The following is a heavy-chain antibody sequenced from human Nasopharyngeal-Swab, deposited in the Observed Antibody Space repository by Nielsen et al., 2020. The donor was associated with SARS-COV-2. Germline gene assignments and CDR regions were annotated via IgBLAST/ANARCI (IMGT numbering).Heavy chain of an antibody. CDR3: ARVVRGGMDV. J-gene: IGHJ6*04. Sequence: GESLKISCAASGFTFSSYDMHWVRQAPGKGLEWVSAIGTAGDPYYPGSVKGRFTISRENGKNSLYLQMNSLRAGDTAVYYCARVVRGGMDVWGKGTTVTVSS. CDR1: GFTFSSYD. D-gene: IGHD3-10*01. CDR2: IGTAGDP. V-gene: IGHV3-13*05.